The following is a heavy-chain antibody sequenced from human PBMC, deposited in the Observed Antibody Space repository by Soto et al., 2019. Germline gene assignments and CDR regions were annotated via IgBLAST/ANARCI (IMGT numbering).Heavy chain of an antibody. J-gene: IGHJ5*01. D-gene: IGHD4-4*01. CDR1: GFAFSTYG. V-gene: IGHV3-23*01. Sequence: GGSLRLSCAASGFAFSTYGMNWVRQAPGKGLEWVSGISADGGTAYYAESVKGRFTISRDNSNSTLYLRMNSLRAEDTAIYFCATPRGQILQSRSFDSWGQGTLVTVSS. CDR3: ATPRGQILQSRSFDS. CDR2: ISADGGTA.